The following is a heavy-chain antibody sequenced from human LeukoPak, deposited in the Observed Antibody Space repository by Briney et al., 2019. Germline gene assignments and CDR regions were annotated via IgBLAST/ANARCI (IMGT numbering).Heavy chain of an antibody. CDR1: GFTFSSYW. D-gene: IGHD1-1*01. CDR3: ARAWKTSGDY. V-gene: IGHV3-74*01. J-gene: IGHJ4*02. CDR2: ISSDGSST. Sequence: GGSLRLSCEASGFTFSSYWMHWVRQAPGKALVWVSRISSDGSSTDYADSVKGRFTISRVNAKNTLYLQMNSLRVEDMAVYYCARAWKTSGDYWGQGTQVTVSS.